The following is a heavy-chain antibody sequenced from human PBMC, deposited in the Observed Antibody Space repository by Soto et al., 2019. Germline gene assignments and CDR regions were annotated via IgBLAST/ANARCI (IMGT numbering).Heavy chain of an antibody. CDR1: GGSISSYY. V-gene: IGHV4-59*08. J-gene: IGHJ4*02. CDR3: ARAPNDQGYCSGGSCLFFDY. Sequence: QVQLQESGPGLVKPSETLSLTCTVSGGSISSYYWSWIRQPPGKGLEWIGYIYYSGSTNYNPSLKRRVTISVDTSKNQFSLKLSSVTAADTAVYYCARAPNDQGYCSGGSCLFFDYWGQGTLVTVSS. CDR2: IYYSGST. D-gene: IGHD2-15*01.